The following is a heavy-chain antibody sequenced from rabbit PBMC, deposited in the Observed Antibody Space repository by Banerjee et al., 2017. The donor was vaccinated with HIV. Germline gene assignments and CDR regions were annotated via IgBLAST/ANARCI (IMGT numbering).Heavy chain of an antibody. CDR2: IYAGSNGST. CDR3: TRDFTGVIGWNFAL. J-gene: IGHJ3*01. CDR1: GFDFSNYYM. D-gene: IGHD7-1*01. V-gene: IGHV1S45*01. Sequence: QEQLKESGGGLVQPGGSLKLSCKASGFDFSNYYMSWVRQAPGKGLEWIACIYAGSNGSTYYASWAKGRFTISKTSSTTVTLQMTSLTAADTATYFCTRDFTGVIGWNFALWGQGTLVTVS.